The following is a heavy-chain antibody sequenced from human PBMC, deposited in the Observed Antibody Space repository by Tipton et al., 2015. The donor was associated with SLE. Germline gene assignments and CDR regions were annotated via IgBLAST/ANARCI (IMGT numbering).Heavy chain of an antibody. CDR2: IDPNSGVT. J-gene: IGHJ4*02. CDR3: ARDHFYDSRAYSDGRLFDF. D-gene: IGHD3-22*01. CDR1: GYTFTGYY. V-gene: IGHV1-2*02. Sequence: QVQLVQSGAEVKKPGASVKVSCKASGYTFTGYYMHWVRQAPGQGLEWMGWIDPNSGVTHYAQKFRGRITMTSSTSLRTAYLELSRLTSDDTAVYYCARDHFYDSRAYSDGRLFDFWGQGSLITVSS.